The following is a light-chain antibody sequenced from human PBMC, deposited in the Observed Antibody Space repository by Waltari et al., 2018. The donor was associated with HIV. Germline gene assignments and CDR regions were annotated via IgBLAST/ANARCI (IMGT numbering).Light chain of an antibody. CDR1: SSNIGSNY. CDR2: DNY. V-gene: IGLV1-51*01. J-gene: IGLJ3*02. Sequence: QSVLTQPPSASGTPGQRVTISCSGSSSNIGSNYVYWYQQLPGTAPKLLIYDNYKRPSGIPDRFSGSKSGASATLGITGLQTGDEADYYCGTWDNSLSSWVFGGGTKLTVL. CDR3: GTWDNSLSSWV.